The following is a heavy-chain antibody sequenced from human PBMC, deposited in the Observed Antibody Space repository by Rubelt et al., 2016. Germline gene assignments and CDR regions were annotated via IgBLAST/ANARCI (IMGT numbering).Heavy chain of an antibody. Sequence: QVQLVQSGAEVKKPGASVKVSCRASGYTFTSYGISWVRQAPGQGLEWMGWISAYNGNTNYAQKLQGRGTMTTDTSSSTAYMELSRLRSDDTAVYYCARYMVRGVRTSYFDYWGQGTLVTVSS. J-gene: IGHJ4*02. CDR2: ISAYNGNT. CDR3: ARYMVRGVRTSYFDY. D-gene: IGHD3-10*01. CDR1: GYTFTSYG. V-gene: IGHV1-18*01.